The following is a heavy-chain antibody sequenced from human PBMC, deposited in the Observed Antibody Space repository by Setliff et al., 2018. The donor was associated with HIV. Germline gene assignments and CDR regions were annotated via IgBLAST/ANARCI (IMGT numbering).Heavy chain of an antibody. CDR2: IYYSGST. Sequence: PSETLSLTCTVSGGSISSHYWSWIRQPPGKGLEWIGYIYYSGSTNYNPSLKSRVTISVDTSKNQFSLKLNSVTAADTAVYFCARGGGFWSGQLDYWGQGTLVTVSS. CDR1: GGSISSHY. V-gene: IGHV4-59*11. D-gene: IGHD3-3*01. CDR3: ARGGGFWSGQLDY. J-gene: IGHJ4*02.